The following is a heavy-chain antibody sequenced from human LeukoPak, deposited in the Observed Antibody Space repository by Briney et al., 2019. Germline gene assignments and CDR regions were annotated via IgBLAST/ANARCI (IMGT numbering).Heavy chain of an antibody. V-gene: IGHV4-34*01. CDR3: ATAGNWNDSDYYYYYGMDV. D-gene: IGHD1-1*01. Sequence: SETLSLTCAVYGGSFSGYYWSWIRQPPGKGLEWIGEINHSGSSNYNPSLKSRVTISVDTSKNQFSLKLSSVTAADTAVYYCATAGNWNDSDYYYYYGMDVWGQGTTVTVSS. CDR2: INHSGSS. J-gene: IGHJ6*02. CDR1: GGSFSGYY.